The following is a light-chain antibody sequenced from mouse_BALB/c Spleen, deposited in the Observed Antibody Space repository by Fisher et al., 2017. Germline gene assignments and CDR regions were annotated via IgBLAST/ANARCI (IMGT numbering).Light chain of an antibody. J-gene: IGKJ5*01. Sequence: IVMTQSPAIMSASPGEKVTMTCSASSSVSYMYWYQQKPGSSPRLLIYDTSNLASGVPVRFSGSGSGTSYSLTISSVEAEDDATYYCQQLTFGAGTKLELK. CDR3: QQLT. V-gene: IGKV4-55*01. CDR1: SSVSY. CDR2: DTS.